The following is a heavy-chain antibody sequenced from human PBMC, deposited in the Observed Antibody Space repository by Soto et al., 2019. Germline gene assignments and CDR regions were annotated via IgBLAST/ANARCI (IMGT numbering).Heavy chain of an antibody. V-gene: IGHV4-30-4*01. Sequence: SETLSLTCTVSGDSISSGNKYWSWIRQPPGKGLEWIGYIYSSGSTYYNPSLKSRLSISLHTSDNQFSLKFDSVTDADSAVYYCARVPCPFDYYYAMDVWGHGTTVTVSS. J-gene: IGHJ6*02. CDR3: ARVPCPFDYYYAMDV. D-gene: IGHD3-16*01. CDR2: IYSSGST. CDR1: GDSISSGNKY.